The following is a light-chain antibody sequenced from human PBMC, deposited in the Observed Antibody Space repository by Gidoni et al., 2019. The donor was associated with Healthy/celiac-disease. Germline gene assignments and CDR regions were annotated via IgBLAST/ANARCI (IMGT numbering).Light chain of an antibody. J-gene: IGKJ1*01. Sequence: ETVLTQSPGTLSLSPGERATLSCWASQSVSSRSLAWYQQKPGQAPRLLIYGSSSRATGIPARFSGSGSGTGFTLTISRLGPEDFALDDCQQYGSAAATFGQGTKVEIK. CDR1: QSVSSRS. CDR3: QQYGSAAAT. CDR2: GSS. V-gene: IGKV3-20*01.